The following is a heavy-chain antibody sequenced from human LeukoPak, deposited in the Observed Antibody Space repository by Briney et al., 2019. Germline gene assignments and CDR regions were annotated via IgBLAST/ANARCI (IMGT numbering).Heavy chain of an antibody. Sequence: GGSLRLSCAASGFIFSNYNMNGVRQARGEGLEWVSSISSSSSYRYYAESVKGRFTISRDNAKNSLYLQMNSLRAEHTAVYYCAREVGATDDYWGQGPLVPVSS. J-gene: IGHJ4*02. V-gene: IGHV3-21*01. D-gene: IGHD1-26*01. CDR2: ISSSSSYR. CDR3: AREVGATDDY. CDR1: GFIFSNYN.